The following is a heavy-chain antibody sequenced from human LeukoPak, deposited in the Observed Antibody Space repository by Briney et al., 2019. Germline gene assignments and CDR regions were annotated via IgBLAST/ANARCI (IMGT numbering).Heavy chain of an antibody. J-gene: IGHJ4*02. D-gene: IGHD2-2*01. CDR2: ISGSGGST. V-gene: IGHV3-23*01. Sequence: PGGSLRLSCAASGFTFSSYGMSWVRQAPGKGLEWVSAISGSGGSTYYADSVKGRFTISRDNSKNTLYLQMNSLRAEDTALYYCAKAVVIVPSATPFDYWGQGTLVTVSS. CDR3: AKAVVIVPSATPFDY. CDR1: GFTFSSYG.